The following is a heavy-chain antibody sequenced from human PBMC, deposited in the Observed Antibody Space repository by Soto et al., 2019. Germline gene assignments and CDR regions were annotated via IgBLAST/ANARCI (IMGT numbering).Heavy chain of an antibody. Sequence: GGSLRLSCAASGFTFSSYGMHWVRQAPGKGLEWVAVIWYDGSNKYYADSVKSRFTISRENSKNTLYLQMNSLRAEDTAVYYCARLDSSGYYTLGAFDIWGQGTMVTVSS. CDR1: GFTFSSYG. CDR3: ARLDSSGYYTLGAFDI. V-gene: IGHV3-33*01. J-gene: IGHJ3*02. CDR2: IWYDGSNK. D-gene: IGHD3-22*01.